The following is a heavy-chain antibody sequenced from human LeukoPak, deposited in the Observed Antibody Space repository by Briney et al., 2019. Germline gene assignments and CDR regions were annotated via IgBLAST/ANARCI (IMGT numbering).Heavy chain of an antibody. D-gene: IGHD1-1*01. CDR2: ISAYNGNT. CDR1: GYTFTSYG. Sequence: ASVKVSCKASGYTFTSYGISWVRQAPGQGLEWMGWISAYNGNTNYAQKLQGRVTMTTDTSTSTAYMELRSLRSDDTAVYYCARDRERVSYYYYYMDVWGKGTTVTVS. CDR3: ARDRERVSYYYYYMDV. J-gene: IGHJ6*03. V-gene: IGHV1-18*01.